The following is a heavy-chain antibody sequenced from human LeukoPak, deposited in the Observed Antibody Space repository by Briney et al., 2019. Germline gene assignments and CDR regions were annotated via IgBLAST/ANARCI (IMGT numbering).Heavy chain of an antibody. V-gene: IGHV3-30-3*01. J-gene: IGHJ6*02. CDR1: GFTLSSYA. Sequence: GGSLRLSCAASGFTLSSYAMHWVRQAPGKGLEWVAVISYDGSNKYYADSVKGRFTISRDNSKNTLYLQMNSLRAEDTAVYYCARARVRYYYGSRGMDVWGQGTTVTVSS. CDR3: ARARVRYYYGSRGMDV. D-gene: IGHD3-10*01. CDR2: ISYDGSNK.